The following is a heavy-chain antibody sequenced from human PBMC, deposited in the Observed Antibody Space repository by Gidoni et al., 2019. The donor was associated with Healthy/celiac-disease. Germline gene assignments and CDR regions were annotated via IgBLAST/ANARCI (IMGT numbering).Heavy chain of an antibody. Sequence: QLQLQESGPGLVKPSETLSLTCTVSGCSISSSSYYWGWIRQPPGKGLEWIGSIYYSGSTYYNPSLKSRVTIAVDTSKNQFSLKLSSVTAADTAVYYCARATSGRYFQHWGQGTLVTVSS. J-gene: IGHJ1*01. CDR2: IYYSGST. D-gene: IGHD1-26*01. CDR3: ARATSGRYFQH. CDR1: GCSISSSSYY. V-gene: IGHV4-39*01.